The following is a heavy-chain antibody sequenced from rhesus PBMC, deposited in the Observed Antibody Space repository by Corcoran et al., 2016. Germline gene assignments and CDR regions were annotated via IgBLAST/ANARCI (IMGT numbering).Heavy chain of an antibody. D-gene: IGHD3-34*01. J-gene: IGHJ5-1*01. CDR3: ARQEGGEQGSFDV. CDR2: FHGSHGTP. V-gene: IGHV4-93*02. CDR1: AVSIRSDDV. Sequence: QVQLQESGPAVLKPSETLSLTCAVSAVSIRSDDVWSWHRQSQGKGVGWTGGLEGVGGFHGSHGTPEYNPPLKNRVSISIDTAKNQVSRRLTSVPAADTAVYYCARQEGGEQGSFDVWGPGVPVTVS.